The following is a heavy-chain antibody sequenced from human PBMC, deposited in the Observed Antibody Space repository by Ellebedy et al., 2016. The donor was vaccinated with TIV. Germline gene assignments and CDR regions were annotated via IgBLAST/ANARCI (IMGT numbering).Heavy chain of an antibody. CDR2: VRSKANGGTT. CDR3: TRDRGYSFGTDF. V-gene: IGHV3-49*03. D-gene: IGHD5-18*01. CDR1: GFTFGDFA. J-gene: IGHJ4*02. Sequence: PGGSLRLSCTASGFTFGDFAMSWFRQAPGKGLEWLGFVRSKANGGTTAYAASVTGRFTISRDDSKSIAYLQMNSLKTEDTAVYYCTRDRGYSFGTDFWGQGTLVTVSS.